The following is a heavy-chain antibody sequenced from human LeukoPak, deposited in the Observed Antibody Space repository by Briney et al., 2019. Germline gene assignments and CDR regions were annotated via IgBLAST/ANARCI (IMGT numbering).Heavy chain of an antibody. CDR3: ARVRPAAIGEGFDY. V-gene: IGHV1-69*05. J-gene: IGHJ4*02. Sequence: SVKVSCKASGGTFSSYAISWVRQAPGQGLEWMGGIIPIFGTANYAQKFQGRVTMTRDTSTSTVYMELSSLRSEDTAVYYCARVRPAAIGEGFDYWGQGTLVTVSS. D-gene: IGHD2-2*02. CDR2: IIPIFGTA. CDR1: GGTFSSYA.